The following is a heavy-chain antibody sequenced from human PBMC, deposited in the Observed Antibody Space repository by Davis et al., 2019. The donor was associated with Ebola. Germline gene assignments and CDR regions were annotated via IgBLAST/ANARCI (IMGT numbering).Heavy chain of an antibody. CDR1: GGSVSSGSYY. Sequence: GSLRLSCTVSGGSVSSGSYYWSWIRQPPGKGLEWIGYIYYSGSTNYNPSLKSRVTISVDTSKNQFSLKLSSVTAADTAVYYCAREGKWELLGGSAFDIWGQGTMVTVSS. CDR2: IYYSGST. CDR3: AREGKWELLGGSAFDI. D-gene: IGHD1-26*01. V-gene: IGHV4-61*01. J-gene: IGHJ3*02.